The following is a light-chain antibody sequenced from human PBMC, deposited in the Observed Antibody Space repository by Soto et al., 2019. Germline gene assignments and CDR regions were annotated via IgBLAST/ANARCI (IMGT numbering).Light chain of an antibody. CDR1: SGSIASNY. J-gene: IGLJ2*01. CDR2: EVN. CDR3: QSYDSSNGVV. Sequence: NFMLTQPHSVSESPGKTVTISCTRSSGSIASNYVQWYQQRPGSAPTTVIYEVNQRPSGVPDRFSGSIDSSSNSASLTISGLKTEDEADYYCQSYDSSNGVVFGGGTKLTVL. V-gene: IGLV6-57*03.